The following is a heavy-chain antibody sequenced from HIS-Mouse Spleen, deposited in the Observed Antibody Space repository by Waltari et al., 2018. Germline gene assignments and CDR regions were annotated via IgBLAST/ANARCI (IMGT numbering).Heavy chain of an antibody. CDR3: AREIPYSSSWYDWYFDL. D-gene: IGHD6-13*01. J-gene: IGHJ2*01. Sequence: QLQLQESGPGLVKPSETLSLTCTVSGGSISSSSYYWGWIRQPPGKGLEWIGSISYSGSTNTTPSLKSRVTRSVDTSKNQFSLKLSSVTAADTAVYYCAREIPYSSSWYDWYFDLWGRGTLVTVSS. V-gene: IGHV4-39*07. CDR2: ISYSGST. CDR1: GGSISSSSYY.